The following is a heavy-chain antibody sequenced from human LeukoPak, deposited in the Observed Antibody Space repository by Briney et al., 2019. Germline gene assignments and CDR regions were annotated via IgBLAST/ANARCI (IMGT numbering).Heavy chain of an antibody. Sequence: PGGSLKISRKHSEFTFPELGIAWVRQIPGKGLEWLGIFYLDDSDKTYSTSCQGQVTIPDDKSRTTAYPQWSSPKASDPAMYFSARLPPARGYDLEHCYFDYWGQGTLVTVSS. D-gene: IGHD5-12*01. CDR2: FYLDDSDK. CDR1: EFTFPELG. V-gene: IGHV5-51*01. CDR3: ARLPPARGYDLEHCYFDY. J-gene: IGHJ4*02.